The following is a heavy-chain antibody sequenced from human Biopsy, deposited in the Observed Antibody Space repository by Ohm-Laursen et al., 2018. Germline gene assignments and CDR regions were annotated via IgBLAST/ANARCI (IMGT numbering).Heavy chain of an antibody. D-gene: IGHD2-2*01. V-gene: IGHV4-59*01. CDR2: IYYTGGI. CDR3: ARMPHLDY. J-gene: IGHJ4*02. Sequence: SETLSLTCTVSGGSISGYHWSWIRQSPGKGLEWLAYIYYTGGINSNPSLNGRATMSLDTSKNQFSLRLIYVTAADTAVYYCARMPHLDYWGQGILVTVSS. CDR1: GGSISGYH.